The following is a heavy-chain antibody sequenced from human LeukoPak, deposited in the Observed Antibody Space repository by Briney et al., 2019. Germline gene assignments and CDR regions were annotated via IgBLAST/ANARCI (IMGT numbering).Heavy chain of an antibody. D-gene: IGHD6-19*01. J-gene: IGHJ4*02. V-gene: IGHV3-9*01. CDR3: AKDDSPNSSGWYGVLDY. CDR2: ISWNSGSI. Sequence: GGSLRLSCAASGFTFDDYAMHWVRQAPGKGLEWVSGISWNSGSIGYADSVKGRFTISRDNAKNSLYLQMNSLRAEDTALYYCAKDDSPNSSGWYGVLDYWGQGTLVTVSS. CDR1: GFTFDDYA.